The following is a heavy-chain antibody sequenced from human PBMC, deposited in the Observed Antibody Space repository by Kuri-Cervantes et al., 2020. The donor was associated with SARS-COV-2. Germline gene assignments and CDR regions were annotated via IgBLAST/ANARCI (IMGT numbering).Heavy chain of an antibody. CDR3: ARAPDGYCSGGSCYSGYFQH. J-gene: IGHJ1*01. Sequence: SQTLSLICAISGDSVSSTSAAWNWIRQSPSRGLEWLGRTYHRSKWYNEYAVSVKSRITINPDTSKNQFSLQLNFVTPEDTAVYYCARAPDGYCSGGSCYSGYFQHWGQGTLVTVSS. CDR2: TYHRSKWYN. V-gene: IGHV6-1*01. D-gene: IGHD2-15*01. CDR1: GDSVSSTSAA.